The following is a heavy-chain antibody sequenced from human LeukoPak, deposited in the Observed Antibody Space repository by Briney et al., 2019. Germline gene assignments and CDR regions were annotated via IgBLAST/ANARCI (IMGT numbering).Heavy chain of an antibody. Sequence: GGSLRLSCAASGFTFDDYAMHWVRQAPGKGREGVSDISWNSGRIGYADSVKGRFTISRDNAKNSLYLQMNSLRPEDTAFYYCTKAYGSGSYTSPFDHWGQGTLVTVSS. CDR3: TKAYGSGSYTSPFDH. CDR2: ISWNSGRI. D-gene: IGHD3-10*01. CDR1: GFTFDDYA. J-gene: IGHJ4*02. V-gene: IGHV3-9*01.